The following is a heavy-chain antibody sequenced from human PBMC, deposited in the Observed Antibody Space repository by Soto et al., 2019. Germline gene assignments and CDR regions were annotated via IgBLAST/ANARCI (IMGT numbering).Heavy chain of an antibody. Sequence: ASVKVSCKASGYTFTSYAMNWVRQAPGQGLEWMGWINTNTGNPTYAQGFTGRFVFSLDTSVSTAYLQISSLKAEDTAVYYCARMRHRGSSSSSRDYNWFDPWGQGTLVTVSS. J-gene: IGHJ5*02. CDR1: GYTFTSYA. D-gene: IGHD6-6*01. CDR2: INTNTGNP. CDR3: ARMRHRGSSSSSRDYNWFDP. V-gene: IGHV7-4-1*02.